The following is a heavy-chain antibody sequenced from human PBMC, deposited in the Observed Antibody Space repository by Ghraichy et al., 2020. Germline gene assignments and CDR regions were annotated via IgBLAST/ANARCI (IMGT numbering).Heavy chain of an antibody. J-gene: IGHJ5*02. V-gene: IGHV4-61*01. Sequence: ETLSLTCTVSGDSVSSGLYYWSWIRQPPGKGLEWIGYVYYTGNTMYNPSLNSRITMSLDMSKNQFSLRLTSVTAADTAVYFCVRIIGRSGYYWDKAFDPWGQGTLVTVSS. CDR3: VRIIGRSGYYWDKAFDP. CDR1: GDSVSSGLYY. CDR2: VYYTGNT. D-gene: IGHD3-22*01.